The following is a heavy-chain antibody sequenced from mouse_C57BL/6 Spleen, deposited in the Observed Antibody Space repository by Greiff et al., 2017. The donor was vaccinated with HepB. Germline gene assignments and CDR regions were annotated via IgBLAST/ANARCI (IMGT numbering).Heavy chain of an antibody. CDR2: IDPSDSYT. CDR3: ALYGSSYVFAY. CDR1: GYTFTSYW. Sequence: QVQLQQPGAELVKPGASVKLSCKASGYTFTSYWMQWVKQRPGQGLEWIGEIDPSDSYTNYNQKFKGKATLTVDTSSSTAYMQLSSLTSEDSAVYYCALYGSSYVFAYWGQGTLVTVSA. J-gene: IGHJ3*01. D-gene: IGHD1-1*01. V-gene: IGHV1-50*01.